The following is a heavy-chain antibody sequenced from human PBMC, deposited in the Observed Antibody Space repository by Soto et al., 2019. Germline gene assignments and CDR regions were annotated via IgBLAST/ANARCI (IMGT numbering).Heavy chain of an antibody. V-gene: IGHV3-23*01. CDR1: GVTFSSYA. D-gene: IGHD5-18*01. CDR2: ISGSGGST. CDR3: AKNGYVPPDDY. J-gene: IGHJ4*02. Sequence: GGSLRLSCAAAGVTFSSYAMSWVRQAPGKGLEWVSAISGSGGSTYYADSVKGRFTISRDNSKNTLYLQMNSLRDEDTAVYYCAKNGYVPPDDYWGQGTLVAVSS.